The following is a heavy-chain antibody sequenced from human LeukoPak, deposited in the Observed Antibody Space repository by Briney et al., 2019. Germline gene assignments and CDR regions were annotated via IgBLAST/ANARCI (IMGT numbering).Heavy chain of an antibody. V-gene: IGHV3-33*01. CDR3: ARDRDFYYYDSSGPPDY. CDR2: IWYDGSNK. Sequence: PGGSLRLSCAASGFTFSSYGMHWVRQAPGKGLEWVAVIWYDGSNKYYADSVKGRFTISRDNSKNTLYLQMNSLRAEDTAVYYRARDRDFYYYDSSGPPDYWGQGTLVTVSS. D-gene: IGHD3-22*01. J-gene: IGHJ4*02. CDR1: GFTFSSYG.